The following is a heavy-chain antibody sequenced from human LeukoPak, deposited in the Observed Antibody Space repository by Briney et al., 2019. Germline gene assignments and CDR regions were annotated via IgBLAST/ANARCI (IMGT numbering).Heavy chain of an antibody. D-gene: IGHD6-19*01. CDR1: GGSISSSSYY. V-gene: IGHV4-61*05. Sequence: PSETLSLTCTVSGGSISSSSYYWSWIRQPPGKGLEWIGYIYYSGSTNYNPSLKSRVTISVDTSKNQFSLKLSSVTAADTAVYYCASSSIASGWNYFDYWGQGTLVTVSS. J-gene: IGHJ4*02. CDR3: ASSSIASGWNYFDY. CDR2: IYYSGST.